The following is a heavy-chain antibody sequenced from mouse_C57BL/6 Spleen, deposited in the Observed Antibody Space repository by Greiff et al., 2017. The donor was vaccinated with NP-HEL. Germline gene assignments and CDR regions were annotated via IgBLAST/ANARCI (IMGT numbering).Heavy chain of an antibody. D-gene: IGHD2-4*01. CDR1: GYTFTSYW. V-gene: IGHV1-7*01. Sequence: QVQLQQSGAELAKPGASVKLSCKASGYTFTSYWMHWVKQRPGQGLEWIGYINPSSGYTKYNQKFKDKATLTADKYSSTAYMQLSSLPYEDSAVYYCAREAYDYDDGYYYAMDYWGQGTSVTVSS. CDR3: AREAYDYDDGYYYAMDY. J-gene: IGHJ4*01. CDR2: INPSSGYT.